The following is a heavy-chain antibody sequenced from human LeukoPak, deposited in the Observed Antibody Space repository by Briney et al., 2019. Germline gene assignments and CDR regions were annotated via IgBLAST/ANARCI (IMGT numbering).Heavy chain of an antibody. CDR2: IYYSGST. CDR1: GGSISSYY. D-gene: IGHD3-22*01. V-gene: IGHV4-59*01. J-gene: IGHJ6*02. Sequence: SETLSLTCTVSGGSISSYYWSWIRQPPGKGLVWIGYIYYSGSTNYNPSLKSRVTISVDTSKNQFSLKLSSVTAADTAVYYCARGYYYYYYYGMDVWGQGTTVTVSS. CDR3: ARGYYYYYYYGMDV.